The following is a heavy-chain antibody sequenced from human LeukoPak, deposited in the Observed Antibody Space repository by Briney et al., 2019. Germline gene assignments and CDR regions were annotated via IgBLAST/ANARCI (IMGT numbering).Heavy chain of an antibody. J-gene: IGHJ4*02. D-gene: IGHD6-19*01. V-gene: IGHV3-23*01. CDR1: GFTFSSLD. CDR2: ISASGSNT. Sequence: GGSLRLSCAASGFTFSSLDMSWVRQAPGKGLEWVSGISASGSNTFYADSVKSRFTISRDNSKNTLYLQMSSLRAEDTAIYYCAKDSVRSGGWFYFNNWGQGTLVSVSS. CDR3: AKDSVRSGGWFYFNN.